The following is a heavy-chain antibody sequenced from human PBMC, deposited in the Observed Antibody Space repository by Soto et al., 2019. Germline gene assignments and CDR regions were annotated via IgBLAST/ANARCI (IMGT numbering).Heavy chain of an antibody. CDR3: ARSSDYGDHAYYYYYMDV. D-gene: IGHD4-17*01. J-gene: IGHJ6*03. CDR1: GGSISSYY. CDR2: IYYSGST. V-gene: IGHV4-59*08. Sequence: PSEILSLTCTVSGGSISSYYWSWIRQPPGKGLEWIGYIYYSGSTNYNPSLKSRVTISVDTSKNQFSLKLSSVTAADTAVYYCARSSDYGDHAYYYYYMDVWGKGTTVTVSS.